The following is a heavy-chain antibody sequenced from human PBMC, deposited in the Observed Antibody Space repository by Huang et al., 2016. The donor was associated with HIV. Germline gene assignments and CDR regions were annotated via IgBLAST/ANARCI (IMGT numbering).Heavy chain of an antibody. CDR2: IYPVDSDT. CDR1: GYRFRSNW. Sequence: EVQLVQSGAEVNKPGESLKISCKGSGYRFRSNWIGWVRQRPGKGLEWMGSIYPVDSDTRYSPSVQGQVTISADKSINTAYLQWSSLKASDTAMYYCARLIGSPSFYYGLDVWGQGTTVTVSS. D-gene: IGHD3-10*01. CDR3: ARLIGSPSFYYGLDV. J-gene: IGHJ6*02. V-gene: IGHV5-51*01.